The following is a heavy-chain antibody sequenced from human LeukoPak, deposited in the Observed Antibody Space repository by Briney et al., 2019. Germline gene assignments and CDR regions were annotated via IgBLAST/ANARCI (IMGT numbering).Heavy chain of an antibody. V-gene: IGHV1-18*01. CDR1: GYTFTSYG. CDR2: ISAYNGNT. D-gene: IGHD2-2*01. Sequence: ASVKVSCKASGYTFTSYGISWVRQAPGQGLEWMGWISAYNGNTDYAQKLQGRVTMTTDTSTSTAKLELRSLRSADTAVYYCARLIGYCSSTSCATRIHFDYWGQGTLVTVSS. CDR3: ARLIGYCSSTSCATRIHFDY. J-gene: IGHJ4*02.